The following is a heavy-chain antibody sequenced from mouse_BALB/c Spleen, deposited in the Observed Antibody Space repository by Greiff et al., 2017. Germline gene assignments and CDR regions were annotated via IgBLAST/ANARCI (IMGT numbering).Heavy chain of an antibody. V-gene: IGHV2-9*02. Sequence: VKLVESGPGLVAPSQSLSITCTVSGFSLTSYGVHWVRQPPGKGLEWLGVIWAGGSTNYNSALMSRLSISKDNSKSQVFLKMNSLQTDDTAMYYCARERTMITTGFAYWGQGTLVTVSA. CDR1: GFSLTSYG. CDR3: ARERTMITTGFAY. D-gene: IGHD2-4*01. J-gene: IGHJ3*01. CDR2: IWAGGST.